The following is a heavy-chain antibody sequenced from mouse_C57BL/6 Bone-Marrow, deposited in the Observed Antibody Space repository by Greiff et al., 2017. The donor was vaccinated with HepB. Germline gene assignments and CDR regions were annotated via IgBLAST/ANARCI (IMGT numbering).Heavy chain of an antibody. J-gene: IGHJ4*01. V-gene: IGHV1-82*01. Sequence: VQLQQSGPELVKPGASVKISCKASGYAFSSSWMNWVKQRPGKGLEWIGRIYPGDGDTNYNGKFKGKATLTADKSSSTAYMQLSSLTSEDSAVYFCARGTTVPRDYYAMDYWGQGTSVTVSS. D-gene: IGHD1-1*01. CDR2: IYPGDGDT. CDR3: ARGTTVPRDYYAMDY. CDR1: GYAFSSSW.